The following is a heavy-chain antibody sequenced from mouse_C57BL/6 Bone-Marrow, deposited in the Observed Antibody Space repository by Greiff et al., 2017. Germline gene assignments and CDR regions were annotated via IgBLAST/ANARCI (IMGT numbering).Heavy chain of an antibody. CDR2: INPSSGYT. CDR1: GYTFPSYW. Sequence: VQLQQSGAELAKPGASVKLSCKASGYTFPSYWMHWVKQRPGQGLEWIGYINPSSGYTQYTQKFKDKATLTADKSSSTAYMQLSSLTYEDSAVYYCARGGRSTYYFDYWGQGTTLTVSS. D-gene: IGHD5-1*01. V-gene: IGHV1-7*01. J-gene: IGHJ2*01. CDR3: ARGGRSTYYFDY.